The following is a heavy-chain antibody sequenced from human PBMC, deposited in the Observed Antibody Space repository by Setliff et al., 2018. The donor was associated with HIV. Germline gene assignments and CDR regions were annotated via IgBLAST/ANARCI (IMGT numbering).Heavy chain of an antibody. V-gene: IGHV4-61*09. J-gene: IGHJ5*02. CDR1: GGSISSCSYY. CDR2: ISTSGST. CDR3: ARDRRSYDSSGYWYNWFDP. Sequence: PSETLSLTCTVTGGSISSCSYYWSWIRQPAGKGLGWSGHISTSGSTNYNPSLKSRVTISVDTSKNQFSLKLSSVTAADTAVYYCARDRRSYDSSGYWYNWFDPWGQRTLVTVSS. D-gene: IGHD3-22*01.